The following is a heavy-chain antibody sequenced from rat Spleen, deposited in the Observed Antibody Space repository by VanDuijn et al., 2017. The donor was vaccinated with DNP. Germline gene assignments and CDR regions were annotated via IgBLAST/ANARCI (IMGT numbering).Heavy chain of an antibody. V-gene: IGHV2-19*01. Sequence: QVQLKESGPGLVQPSQTLSLTCTVSGFSLTDYSVQWVRQPPGKGLEWVGRIRNGGRTDYSSGLKPRLSISRDTSKSQVFLTVNSLQTEDTGIYYCNRNEFGQPGVFWGQGVMVTVSS. J-gene: IGHJ2*01. CDR1: GFSLTDYS. D-gene: IGHD4-4*01. CDR3: NRNEFGQPGVF. CDR2: IRNGGRT.